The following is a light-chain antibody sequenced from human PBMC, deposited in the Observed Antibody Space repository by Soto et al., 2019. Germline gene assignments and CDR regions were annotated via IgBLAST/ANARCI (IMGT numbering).Light chain of an antibody. J-gene: IGKJ4*01. V-gene: IGKV1-17*01. CDR1: QDIRND. Sequence: DLQMTQFPSSLSASVGDRVTITCRASQDIRNDLGWYQLKPGKAPERLIYVASSLVSGVPSRFSGSRSGTEFTLTISSLQPEDFATYYCLQHNRYPLTFGGGTKVEIK. CDR2: VAS. CDR3: LQHNRYPLT.